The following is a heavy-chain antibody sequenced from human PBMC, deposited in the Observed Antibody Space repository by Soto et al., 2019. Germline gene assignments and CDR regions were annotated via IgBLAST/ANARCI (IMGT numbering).Heavy chain of an antibody. J-gene: IGHJ4*02. CDR2: INHSGST. D-gene: IGHD2-2*02. CDR1: GGSFSGYY. CDR3: ARRRGYCSSTSCYTRPSYFDY. Sequence: QVQLQQWGAGLLKPSETLSLTCAVYGGSFSGYYWSWIRQPPGKGLEWIGEINHSGSTNYNPSLKSRVTISVDTSKNQFSLKLSSVTAADTAVYYCARRRGYCSSTSCYTRPSYFDYWGQGTLVTVSS. V-gene: IGHV4-34*01.